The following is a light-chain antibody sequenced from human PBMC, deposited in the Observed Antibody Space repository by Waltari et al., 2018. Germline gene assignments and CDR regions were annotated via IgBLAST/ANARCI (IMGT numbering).Light chain of an antibody. V-gene: IGLV6-57*02. CDR2: EAY. J-gene: IGLJ3*02. Sequence: KFMLTQPHSVSESPGKTVTISCTGSGGSIATNYVQWNQPRPGSAPRLLIFEAYQRPSGIPGRFSGSIDTSSNSASLTISGLKTEDEADYFCQSYDRTDWVFGGGTKLTVL. CDR1: GGSIATNY. CDR3: QSYDRTDWV.